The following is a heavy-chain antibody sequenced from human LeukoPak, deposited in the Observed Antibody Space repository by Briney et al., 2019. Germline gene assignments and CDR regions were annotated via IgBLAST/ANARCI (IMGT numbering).Heavy chain of an antibody. V-gene: IGHV4-39*01. Sequence: PSETLSLTCTVSGGSISSSSYYWGWIRQPPGKGLEWIGSIYYSGSTYYNPPLKSRVTISVDTSKNQFSLKLSSVTAADTAVYYCARGLGTFDPWGQGTLVTVSS. J-gene: IGHJ5*02. CDR3: ARGLGTFDP. D-gene: IGHD1-7*01. CDR2: IYYSGST. CDR1: GGSISSSSYY.